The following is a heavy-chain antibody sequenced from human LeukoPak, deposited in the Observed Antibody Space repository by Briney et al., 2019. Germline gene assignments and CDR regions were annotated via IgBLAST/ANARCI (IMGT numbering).Heavy chain of an antibody. Sequence: SETLSLTCTVSGGSISSYYWSWLRQPAGEGLEWIGRIHTNRNTNYNPPLRSRVTIAVDTSNNQVSLMLSSVTAADTAVYYCARERGGEGALDIWGQGTMATVSS. CDR3: ARERGGEGALDI. V-gene: IGHV4-4*07. CDR1: GGSISSYY. D-gene: IGHD3-10*01. CDR2: IHTNRNT. J-gene: IGHJ3*02.